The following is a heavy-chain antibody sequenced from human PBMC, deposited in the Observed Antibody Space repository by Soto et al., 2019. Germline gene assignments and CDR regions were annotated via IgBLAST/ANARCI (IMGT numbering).Heavy chain of an antibody. CDR1: GFTLSRYW. Sequence: EVQLVESGGGLVQPGGSLRLSCAASGFTLSRYWMSWVRQAPGKGLEWVANIKQDGSEKYYVDSVKGRFTISRDNAKNSLYLQMNSLRAEDTAVFYCARDPSGNFDLWGRGTLVTVSS. CDR2: IKQDGSEK. V-gene: IGHV3-7*05. CDR3: ARDPSGNFDL. J-gene: IGHJ2*01.